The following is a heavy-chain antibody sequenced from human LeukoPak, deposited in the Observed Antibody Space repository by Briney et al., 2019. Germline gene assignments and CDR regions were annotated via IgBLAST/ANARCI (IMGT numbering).Heavy chain of an antibody. D-gene: IGHD2-15*01. CDR3: ARDIRGEYCSGGSCYSGPGASRYNWFDP. J-gene: IGHJ5*02. V-gene: IGHV1-69*04. CDR2: IIPILGIA. CDR1: GGTFSSYA. Sequence: ASVKVSCKASGGTFSSYAISWVRQAPGQGLEWMGRIIPILGIANYAQKFQGRVTITADKSTSTAYMELSSLRSEDTAVYYCARDIRGEYCSGGSCYSGPGASRYNWFDPWGQGTLVTVSS.